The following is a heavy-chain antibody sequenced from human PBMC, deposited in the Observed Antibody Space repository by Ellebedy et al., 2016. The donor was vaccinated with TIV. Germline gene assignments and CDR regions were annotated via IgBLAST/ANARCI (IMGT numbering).Heavy chain of an antibody. CDR2: IIPIFGTA. CDR1: GYTFTSYG. J-gene: IGHJ6*02. D-gene: IGHD6-6*01. V-gene: IGHV1-18*01. CDR3: ARDHYSRFYYGMDV. Sequence: ASVKVSCKASGYTFTSYGISWVRQAPGQGLEWMGGIIPIFGTANYAQKLQGRVTMTTDTSTSTAYMELRSLRSDDTAVYYCARDHYSRFYYGMDVWGQGTTVTVSS.